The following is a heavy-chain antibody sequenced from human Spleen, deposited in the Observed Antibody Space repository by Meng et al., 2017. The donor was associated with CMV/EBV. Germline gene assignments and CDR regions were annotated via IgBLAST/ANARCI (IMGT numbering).Heavy chain of an antibody. D-gene: IGHD2-15*01. Sequence: GESLKISCAASGFTVDTSHMSWVRQAPGKGLEWVSVIQSGGGTSYADYVKGRFTISRDNSKNTIYLQMNSLRAEDTAVYYCARDLLLTYGMDVWGQGTTVTVSS. V-gene: IGHV3-53*01. CDR3: ARDLLLTYGMDV. CDR2: IQSGGGT. CDR1: GFTVDTSH. J-gene: IGHJ6*02.